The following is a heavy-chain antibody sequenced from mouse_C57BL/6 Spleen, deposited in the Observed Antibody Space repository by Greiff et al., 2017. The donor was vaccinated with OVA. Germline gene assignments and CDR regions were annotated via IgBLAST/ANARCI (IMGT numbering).Heavy chain of an antibody. CDR2: IDPSDSYT. CDR1: GYTFTSYW. CDR3: ARGGYSNWEYYFDY. V-gene: IGHV1-59*01. Sequence: QVQLQQPGAELVRPGTSVKLSCKASGYTFTSYWMHWVKQRPGQGLEWIGVIDPSDSYTNYNQKFKGKATLTVDTSSSTAYMQLSSLTSEDSAVYYGARGGYSNWEYYFDYWGQGTTLTVS. J-gene: IGHJ2*01. D-gene: IGHD2-5*01.